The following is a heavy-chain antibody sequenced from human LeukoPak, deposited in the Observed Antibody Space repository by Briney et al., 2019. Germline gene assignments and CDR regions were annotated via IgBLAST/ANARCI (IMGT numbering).Heavy chain of an antibody. Sequence: SETLSLTCAVYGGSFSGYYWSWIRQPPGKGLEWIGEINHSGSTNYNPSLKSRVTISVDTSKNQFSLKLSSVTAADTAVYYCARSLVNNVLLWFGPNWFNPWGQGTLVTVSS. V-gene: IGHV4-34*01. CDR1: GGSFSGYY. J-gene: IGHJ5*02. CDR3: ARSLVNNVLLWFGPNWFNP. CDR2: INHSGST. D-gene: IGHD3-10*01.